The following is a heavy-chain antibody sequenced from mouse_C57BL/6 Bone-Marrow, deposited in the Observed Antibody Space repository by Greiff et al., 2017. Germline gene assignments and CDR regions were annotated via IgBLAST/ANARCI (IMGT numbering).Heavy chain of an antibody. CDR1: GFNIKDYY. Sequence: VQLQQSGAELVKPGASVKLSCTASGFNIKDYYMHWVKQRTEQGLEWIGRVDPEDGETKYATKFQGKATITADTSSNTAYLQLSSLTSEDTAVDYCARFEYYGSSRYFDVWGTGTTVTVSS. D-gene: IGHD1-1*01. CDR2: VDPEDGET. V-gene: IGHV14-2*01. J-gene: IGHJ1*03. CDR3: ARFEYYGSSRYFDV.